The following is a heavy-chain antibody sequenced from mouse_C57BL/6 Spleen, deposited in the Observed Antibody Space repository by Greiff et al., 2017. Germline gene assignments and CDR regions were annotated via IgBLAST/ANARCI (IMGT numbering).Heavy chain of an antibody. CDR2: IYPGGGYT. J-gene: IGHJ2*01. CDR1: GYTFTNYW. CDR3: ARKGNGYYFDY. D-gene: IGHD2-2*01. Sequence: VKLQESGAELVRPGTSVKMSCKASGYTFTNYWIGWAKQRPGHGLEWIGDIYPGGGYTNYNEKFKGKATLTADKSSSTAYMQFSSLTSEDSAIYYCARKGNGYYFDYWGQGTTLTVSS. V-gene: IGHV1-63*01.